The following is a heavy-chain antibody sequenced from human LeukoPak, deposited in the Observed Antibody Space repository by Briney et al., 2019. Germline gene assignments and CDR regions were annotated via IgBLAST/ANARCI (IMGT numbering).Heavy chain of an antibody. Sequence: GESLKISCKGSGYRFISYWIGWVRQMPGKGLEWMGIIDPGDSDTRYSPSFQGQVTISADKSISTAYLQWSSLKASDTAMYYCARSIAVAGVYYFDYWGQGTLVTVSS. V-gene: IGHV5-51*01. D-gene: IGHD6-19*01. CDR3: ARSIAVAGVYYFDY. J-gene: IGHJ4*02. CDR2: IDPGDSDT. CDR1: GYRFISYW.